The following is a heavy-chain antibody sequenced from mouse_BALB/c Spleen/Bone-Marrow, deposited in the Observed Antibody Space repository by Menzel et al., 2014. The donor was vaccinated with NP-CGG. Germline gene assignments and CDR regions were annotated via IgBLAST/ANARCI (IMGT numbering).Heavy chain of an antibody. CDR2: IDPANGNT. J-gene: IGHJ2*01. V-gene: IGHV14-3*02. CDR3: GRRGNYLYY. Sequence: DVKLVESGAELVKPGASVKLSCTASGFNIKDTYMHWVKQRPEQGLEWIGRIDPANGNTKYDPKFQGKATITADTSSNTAYLQGGSMTTEETAVYYCGRRGNYLYYWGQGTTLTVSS. CDR1: GFNIKDTY. D-gene: IGHD2-1*01.